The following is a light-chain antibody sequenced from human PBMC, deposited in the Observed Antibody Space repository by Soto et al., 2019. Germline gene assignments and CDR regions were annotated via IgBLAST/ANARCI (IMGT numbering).Light chain of an antibody. Sequence: QSVLTQPASVSGSPGQSITISCIGTSSDIGPYNYVSWYQQHPDKAPKLILYEVTNRPSGASDRFSGSKSGNAAFLTISGLQAEDEADYYCSSYTSSSTLGVVFGGGTQLTVL. V-gene: IGLV2-14*01. CDR3: SSYTSSSTLGVV. CDR1: SSDIGPYNY. J-gene: IGLJ2*01. CDR2: EVT.